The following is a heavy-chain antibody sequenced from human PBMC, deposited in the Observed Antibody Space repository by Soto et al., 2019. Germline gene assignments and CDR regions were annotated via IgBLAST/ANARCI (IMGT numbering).Heavy chain of an antibody. J-gene: IGHJ4*02. CDR1: GLTFSNVW. Sequence: EVQLVESGGGSVKPGGSLRLSCAASGLTFSNVWMTWVRQAPGKGLEWVGRIKSKSDGETADVAAPVKARFTISRDDSKNTVFLEMNSLKSEDTALYYCVRATYFSDSIGYTSCFDYWGQGTLVTVSS. CDR3: VRATYFSDSIGYTSCFDY. D-gene: IGHD3-22*01. CDR2: IKSKSDGETA. V-gene: IGHV3-15*01.